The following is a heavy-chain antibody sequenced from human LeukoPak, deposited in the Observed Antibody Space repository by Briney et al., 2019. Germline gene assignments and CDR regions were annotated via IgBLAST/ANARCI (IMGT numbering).Heavy chain of an antibody. CDR3: ARLPRNYAFDAFDI. V-gene: IGHV4-39*01. CDR2: INYNGYR. J-gene: IGHJ3*02. D-gene: IGHD1-7*01. Sequence: GSLRLSCAASGFTFSSYGMSWVRQPPGKGLEWIGSINYNGYRYYNLSLKSRVTISVDTSKNQFSLKLSSVTAADTAVYYCARLPRNYAFDAFDIWGQGTMVIVSS. CDR1: GFTFSSYG.